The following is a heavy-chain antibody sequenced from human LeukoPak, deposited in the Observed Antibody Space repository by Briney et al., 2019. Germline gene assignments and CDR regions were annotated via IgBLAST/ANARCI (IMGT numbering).Heavy chain of an antibody. D-gene: IGHD3-9*01. CDR3: ARDNDWAFDY. Sequence: PGGSLRLSCAASGFTFSSYVMSWVRQAPGKGLEWVSYINHNGKTIYYADSVKGRFTISRDNAKNSLYMQMNNLRDEDTAVYYCARDNDWAFDYWGQGTLVTVSS. V-gene: IGHV3-48*02. J-gene: IGHJ4*02. CDR2: INHNGKTI. CDR1: GFTFSSYV.